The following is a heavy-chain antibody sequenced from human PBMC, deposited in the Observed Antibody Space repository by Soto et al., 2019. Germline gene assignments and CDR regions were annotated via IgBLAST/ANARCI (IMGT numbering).Heavy chain of an antibody. V-gene: IGHV4-30-4*01. CDR2: IYYSGST. Sequence: SETLSLTCTVSGGSISSGDYYWSWIRQPPGKGLEWIGYIYYSGSTYYNPSLKSRVTISVDTSKNQFSLKLSSVTAADTAVYYCARGEGYYDFWSGSMDVWGQGTKVTVS. CDR1: GGSISSGDYY. D-gene: IGHD3-3*01. J-gene: IGHJ6*02. CDR3: ARGEGYYDFWSGSMDV.